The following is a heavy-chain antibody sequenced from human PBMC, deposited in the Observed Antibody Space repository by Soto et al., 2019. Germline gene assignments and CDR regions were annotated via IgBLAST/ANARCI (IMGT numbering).Heavy chain of an antibody. Sequence: KPSETLSLTCAVYGGSFSGYYWSWIRQPPGKGLEWIGEINHSGSTNYNPSLKSRVTISVDTSKNQFSLKLSSVTAADTAVYYCARALKYYYDSSGYPDYWGQGTLVTVSS. CDR1: GGSFSGYY. CDR2: INHSGST. CDR3: ARALKYYYDSSGYPDY. D-gene: IGHD3-22*01. J-gene: IGHJ4*02. V-gene: IGHV4-34*01.